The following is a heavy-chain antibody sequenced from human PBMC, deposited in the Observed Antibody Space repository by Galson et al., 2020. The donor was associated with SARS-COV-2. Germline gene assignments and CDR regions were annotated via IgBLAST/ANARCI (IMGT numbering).Heavy chain of an antibody. J-gene: IGHJ6*02. V-gene: IGHV4-59*08. CDR3: ARASSSYGYDYYYYDMDV. CDR1: GASISNYY. CDR2: IYYSGST. Sequence: SETLSLTCTVSGASISNYYWSWIRQPPGKGLECVGYIYYSGSTNYNPSLKSRVTISMDTSKNQFSLKLSSVTAADTAVYYCARASSSYGYDYYYYDMDVWGQGTTVTVSS. D-gene: IGHD5-18*01.